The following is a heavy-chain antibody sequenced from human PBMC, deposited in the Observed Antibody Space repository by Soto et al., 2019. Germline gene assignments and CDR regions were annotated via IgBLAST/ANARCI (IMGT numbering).Heavy chain of an antibody. CDR3: ARGLGCSGGRFSFDY. D-gene: IGHD2-15*01. CDR1: GFTFSSYS. CDR2: ISSSSSTI. V-gene: IGHV3-48*01. Sequence: EVQVVASGGGLVQPGGSLRLSCAVSGFTFSSYSMNWVRQAPGKGLELVSYISSSSSTIYYADSVKGRFTISRDKAKHSVYLQMNSLRAEDTAVYYCARGLGCSGGRFSFDYWGQGTLVTVSA. J-gene: IGHJ4*02.